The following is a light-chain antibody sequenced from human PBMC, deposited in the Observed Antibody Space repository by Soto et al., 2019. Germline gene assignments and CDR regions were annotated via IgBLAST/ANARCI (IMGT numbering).Light chain of an antibody. Sequence: QSALTQPASVSGSPGQSITISCTGTSSDVGSYNLVSWYQQHPGKAPKLMIYEGSKRPSGVSNRFSGSKSGNTASLTISGLQAEDEADYYCCSYVGFPFGGGTKLTVL. J-gene: IGLJ2*01. CDR2: EGS. CDR1: SSDVGSYNL. V-gene: IGLV2-23*01. CDR3: CSYVGFP.